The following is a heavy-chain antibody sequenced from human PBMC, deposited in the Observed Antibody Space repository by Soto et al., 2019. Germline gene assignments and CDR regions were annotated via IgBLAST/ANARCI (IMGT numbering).Heavy chain of an antibody. CDR2: IYYSGST. D-gene: IGHD3-16*01. J-gene: IGHJ6*03. Sequence: SETLSLTCTFSCGSISSSSYYWGWIRQHPGKGLEWIGSIYYSGSTYYNPSLKSRVTISVDTSKNQFSLKLSSVTAADTAVYYCARGGAGGRRSSYYYYYYMDVWGKGTTVTVSS. CDR3: ARGGAGGRRSSYYYYYYMDV. CDR1: CGSISSSSYY. V-gene: IGHV4-39*01.